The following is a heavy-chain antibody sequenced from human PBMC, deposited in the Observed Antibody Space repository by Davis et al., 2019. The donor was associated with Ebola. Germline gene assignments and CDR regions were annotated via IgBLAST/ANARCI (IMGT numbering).Heavy chain of an antibody. J-gene: IGHJ6*03. CDR2: IYNGGST. CDR1: GFTVSNNY. CDR3: ADVFGVPV. D-gene: IGHD3-3*01. V-gene: IGHV3-53*01. Sequence: GESLKISCAVSGFTVSNNYINWVRQAPGKGLEWVSVIYNGGSTHYTDSVKGRFTISRDNSKNTVYLQMNSLRVEDTAVYYCADVFGVPVWGRGTTVTVT.